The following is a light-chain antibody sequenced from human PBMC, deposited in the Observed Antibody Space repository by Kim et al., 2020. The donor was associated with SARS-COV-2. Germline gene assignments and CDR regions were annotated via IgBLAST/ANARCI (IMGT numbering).Light chain of an antibody. CDR1: QSVGSY. CDR2: DTS. V-gene: IGKV3-11*01. Sequence: EIVLTQSPATLSLSPGERATLSCRASQSVGSYLAWYQQKPGQAPRLLIYDTSNRVIGIPARFSGSGSGTDFTLTISSLEPEDFAVYYCQQRSSSPSRPFGQGTTLEI. J-gene: IGKJ2*01. CDR3: QQRSSSPSRP.